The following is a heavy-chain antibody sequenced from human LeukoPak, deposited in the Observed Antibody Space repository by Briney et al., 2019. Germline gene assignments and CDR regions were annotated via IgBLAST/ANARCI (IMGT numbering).Heavy chain of an antibody. Sequence: GRSLRISCTAPGFTFGDYAMSWFRQAPGKRLQWVGFISRKAYGGTTEYAASVKGRFTISRDDSKSIAYLQMNSLKTEDTAVYYCTRSLLWFGELPSNDAFDIWGQGTMVTVSS. CDR3: TRSLLWFGELPSNDAFDI. CDR1: GFTFGDYA. CDR2: ISRKAYGGTT. D-gene: IGHD3-10*01. V-gene: IGHV3-49*03. J-gene: IGHJ3*02.